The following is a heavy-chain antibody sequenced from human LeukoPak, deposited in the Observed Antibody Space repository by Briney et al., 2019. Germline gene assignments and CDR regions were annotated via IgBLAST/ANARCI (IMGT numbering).Heavy chain of an antibody. D-gene: IGHD5/OR15-5a*01. V-gene: IGHV4-31*03. J-gene: IGHJ3*02. CDR2: IYYSGST. CDR3: ARVSPSDAFDI. Sequence: PSETLSPTCSVSGGSVSGSGYYWSWIRQHPGKGLEWIGYIYYSGSTYYNPSLKSRVTISVDTSKNQFSLKLSSVTAADTAVYYCARVSPSDAFDIWGQGTMVTVSS. CDR1: GGSVSGSGYY.